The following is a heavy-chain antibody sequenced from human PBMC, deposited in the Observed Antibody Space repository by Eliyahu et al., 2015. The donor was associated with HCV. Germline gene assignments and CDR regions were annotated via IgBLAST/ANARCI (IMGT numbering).Heavy chain of an antibody. V-gene: IGHV4-39*01. D-gene: IGHD6-19*01. CDR1: GGSISSSSYY. CDR2: IYYSGST. J-gene: IGHJ4*02. Sequence: QLQLQESGPGLVKPSETLSLTCTVSGGSISSSSYYWGWIRQPPGKGLEWIGSIYYSGSTYYNPSLKSRVTISVDTSKNQFSLKLSSVTAADTAVYYCARVAGDGQWLVHWFDYWGQGTLVTVSS. CDR3: ARVAGDGQWLVHWFDY.